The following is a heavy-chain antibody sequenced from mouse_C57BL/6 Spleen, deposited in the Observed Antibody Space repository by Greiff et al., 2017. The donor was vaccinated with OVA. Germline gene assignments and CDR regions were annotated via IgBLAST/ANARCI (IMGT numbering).Heavy chain of an antibody. CDR2: IYPGDGDT. CDR1: GYAFSSYW. Sequence: QVQLKESGAELVKPGASVKISCKASGYAFSSYWMNWVKQRPGKGLEWIGQIYPGDGDTNYNGKFKGKATLTADKSSSTAYMQLSSLTSEDSAVYFCAREGLRRDYAMDYWGQGTSVTVSS. V-gene: IGHV1-80*01. D-gene: IGHD2-4*01. CDR3: AREGLRRDYAMDY. J-gene: IGHJ4*01.